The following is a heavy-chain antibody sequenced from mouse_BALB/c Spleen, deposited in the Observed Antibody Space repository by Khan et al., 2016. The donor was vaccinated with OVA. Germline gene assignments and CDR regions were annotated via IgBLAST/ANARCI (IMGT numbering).Heavy chain of an antibody. V-gene: IGHV3-8*02. CDR3: ARSTYRYAFVY. CDR2: IIYTGYT. D-gene: IGHD2-14*01. Sequence: EVQLVESGPSLVKPSQTLSLTCSVTGDSITSGYWNWIRKFPGNKLEYMGYIIYTGYTYYNPSLKSRISITRHTSQNQYYLQLNSVTDEDTATYYCARSTYRYAFVYWGQGTLVTVSA. CDR1: GDSITSGY. J-gene: IGHJ3*01.